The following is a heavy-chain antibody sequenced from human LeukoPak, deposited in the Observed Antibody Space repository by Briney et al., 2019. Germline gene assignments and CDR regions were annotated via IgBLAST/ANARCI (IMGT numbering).Heavy chain of an antibody. J-gene: IGHJ4*02. CDR3: ARVNVDTAMAPIDY. V-gene: IGHV3-7*05. CDR2: IKQDGSEK. CDR1: GFTFSSYW. Sequence: GGSLRLSCAASGFTFSSYWMSWVRQAPGKGLEWVANIKQDGSEKYYVDPVKGRFTISRDNAKKSLYLQMNSLRAEDTAVYYCARVNVDTAMAPIDYWGQGTLVTVSS. D-gene: IGHD5-18*01.